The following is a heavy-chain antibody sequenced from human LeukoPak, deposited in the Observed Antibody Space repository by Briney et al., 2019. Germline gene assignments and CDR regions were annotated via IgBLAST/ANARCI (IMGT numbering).Heavy chain of an antibody. CDR1: GFTFSDYY. D-gene: IGHD2-15*01. J-gene: IGHJ4*02. V-gene: IGHV3-11*01. CDR3: ARDPVRRRYCSGGSCWVY. CDR2: ISSSGSTI. Sequence: PGGSLRLSCAASGFTFSDYYMSWIRQAPGKGLEWVSYISSSGSTIYYADSVKGRFTISRDNAKNSLYLQMNSLRAEDTAVYYCARDPVRRRYCSGGSCWVYWGQGTLVTVSS.